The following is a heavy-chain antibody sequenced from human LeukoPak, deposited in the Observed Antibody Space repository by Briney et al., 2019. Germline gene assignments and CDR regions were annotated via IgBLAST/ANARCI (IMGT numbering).Heavy chain of an antibody. CDR1: GDSVSSNSAA. CDR3: ARAVLWFGDLDYYYYMDV. Sequence: SQTLSLTCVISGDSVSSNSAAWNWIRQSPSRGLEWLGKTYYRAKWYNDYAVSVKSRITINPDTSKNQFFLQLNSVTPEDTAVYYCARAVLWFGDLDYYYYMDVWGKGTTVTVSS. V-gene: IGHV6-1*01. CDR2: TYYRAKWYN. D-gene: IGHD3-10*01. J-gene: IGHJ6*03.